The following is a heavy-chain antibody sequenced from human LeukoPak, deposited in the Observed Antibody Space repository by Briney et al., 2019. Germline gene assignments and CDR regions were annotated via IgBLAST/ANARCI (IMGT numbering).Heavy chain of an antibody. J-gene: IGHJ4*02. CDR3: ARVSNYYDSSGYYPSKALSY. V-gene: IGHV1-2*02. CDR2: INPNSGGT. Sequence: VSVKVSCKASGYTFTGYYMHWVRQAPGQGLEWMGWINPNSGGTNYAQKFQGRVTMTRDTSISTAYMELSRLRSDDTAAYYCARVSNYYDSSGYYPSKALSYWGQGTLVTVSS. CDR1: GYTFTGYY. D-gene: IGHD3-22*01.